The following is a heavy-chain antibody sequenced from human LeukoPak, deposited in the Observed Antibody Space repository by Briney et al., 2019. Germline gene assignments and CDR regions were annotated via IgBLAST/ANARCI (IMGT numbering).Heavy chain of an antibody. V-gene: IGHV4-59*08. Sequence: SETLSLTCTVSGGSISSYYWSWIRQPPGKGLEWIGYIYYSGSTNYNPSLKSRVTISVDTSKNQFSLKLSSVTAADTAVYYCARGPARYSSSWYRSDGPFGYDYWGQGTLVTVSS. CDR1: GGSISSYY. CDR2: IYYSGST. J-gene: IGHJ4*02. CDR3: ARGPARYSSSWYRSDGPFGYDY. D-gene: IGHD6-13*01.